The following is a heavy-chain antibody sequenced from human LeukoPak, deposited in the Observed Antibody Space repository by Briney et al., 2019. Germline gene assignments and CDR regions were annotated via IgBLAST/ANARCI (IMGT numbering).Heavy chain of an antibody. J-gene: IGHJ3*02. Sequence: GPSVKLSCKASGYTFTSYYMHWVRQAPGQGLEWMGIINPSGGSTSYAQKFQGRVTMTRDTSTSTVYMELSSLRSEDTAVYYCARDRVVPAAPATAGAFDIWGQGTMVTVSS. D-gene: IGHD2-2*01. CDR2: INPSGGST. CDR3: ARDRVVPAAPATAGAFDI. V-gene: IGHV1-46*01. CDR1: GYTFTSYY.